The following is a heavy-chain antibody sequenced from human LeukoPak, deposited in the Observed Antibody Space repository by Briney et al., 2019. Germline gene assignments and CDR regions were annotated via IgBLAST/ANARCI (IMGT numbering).Heavy chain of an antibody. Sequence: ASVKVSCKASGGTFSSYAISWVRQAPGQGLEWMGGIIPIFGTANYAQKFQGRVTITTDESTSTAYMELSSLRSEDTAVYYCARNSGYDSSGYYSSWGQGTLVTVSS. CDR3: ARNSGYDSSGYYSS. J-gene: IGHJ5*02. CDR2: IIPIFGTA. D-gene: IGHD3-22*01. V-gene: IGHV1-69*05. CDR1: GGTFSSYA.